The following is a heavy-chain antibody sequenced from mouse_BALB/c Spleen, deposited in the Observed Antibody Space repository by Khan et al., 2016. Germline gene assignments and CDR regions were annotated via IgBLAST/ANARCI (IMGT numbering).Heavy chain of an antibody. J-gene: IGHJ2*01. Sequence: EVQLQESGPGLVKPSQSLSLTCTVTGYSITTDYAWNWIRQFPGNKLERMGFISYSGNTKYNPSLKSRISITRDTSKNQFFLQLKSVTTEDTARXYCARVYGGDFDYWGQGTTLTVSS. CDR1: GYSITTDYA. D-gene: IGHD1-1*01. V-gene: IGHV3-2*02. CDR2: ISYSGNT. CDR3: ARVYGGDFDY.